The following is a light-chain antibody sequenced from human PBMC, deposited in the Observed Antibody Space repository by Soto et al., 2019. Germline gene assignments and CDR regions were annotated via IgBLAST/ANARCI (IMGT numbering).Light chain of an antibody. CDR2: DAS. CDR1: QSIGSW. V-gene: IGKV1-5*01. J-gene: IGKJ1*01. CDR3: QQYNSYSWT. Sequence: DIQMTQSPSTLSASVGDRVTITCRASQSIGSWLAWYQQKAGKAPKLLIYDASSLESGVPPRFSGSGSGTEFTLTIISLQPDDFATYYCQQYNSYSWTFGQGTKVEIK.